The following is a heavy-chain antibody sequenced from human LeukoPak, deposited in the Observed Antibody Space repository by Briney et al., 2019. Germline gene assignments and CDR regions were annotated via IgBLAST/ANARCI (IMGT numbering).Heavy chain of an antibody. CDR1: GFTFSNYA. Sequence: PGGSLRLSCAASGFTFSNYAMSWVRQAPGKGLEAVSGISGSGGSTYYADSVEGRFTISRDNSKNTLYLQMNSLRADDTAIYYCAKEYGNYASTYFDYWGQGTLVTVSS. J-gene: IGHJ4*02. CDR2: ISGSGGST. D-gene: IGHD4-11*01. V-gene: IGHV3-23*01. CDR3: AKEYGNYASTYFDY.